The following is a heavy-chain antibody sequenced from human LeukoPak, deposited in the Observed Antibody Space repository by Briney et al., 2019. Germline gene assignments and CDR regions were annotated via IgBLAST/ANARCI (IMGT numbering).Heavy chain of an antibody. Sequence: GSVKVSCKASGYTFTGYYMHWVRQAPGQGLEWMGWINPNSGGTNYAQKFQGRVTMTRDTSISTAYMELSRLRSDDTAIYYCGLSGNYYYYYMDVWGKGTTVTISS. CDR1: GYTFTGYY. V-gene: IGHV1-2*02. D-gene: IGHD6-25*01. CDR2: INPNSGGT. J-gene: IGHJ6*03. CDR3: GLSGNYYYYYMDV.